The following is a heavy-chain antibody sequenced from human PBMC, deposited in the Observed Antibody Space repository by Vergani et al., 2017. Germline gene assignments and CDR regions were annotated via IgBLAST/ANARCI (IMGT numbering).Heavy chain of an antibody. CDR2: IYTSGST. J-gene: IGHJ4*02. CDR3: ARYSSSWYAFDY. V-gene: IGHV4-59*10. CDR1: GGSFSGYY. Sequence: QVQLQQWGAGLLKPSETLSLTCAVYGGSFSGYYWSWIRQPPGKGLEWIGRIYTSGSTNYNPSLKSRVTMSVDTSKNQFSLKLSSVTAADTAVYYCARYSSSWYAFDYWGQGTLVTVSS. D-gene: IGHD6-13*01.